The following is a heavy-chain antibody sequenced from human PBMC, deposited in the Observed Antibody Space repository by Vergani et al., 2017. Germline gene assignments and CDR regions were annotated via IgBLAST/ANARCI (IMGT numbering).Heavy chain of an antibody. CDR3: ARDKLHYYGSGSYYSRGAGYMDV. CDR1: GFTFSSYG. V-gene: IGHV3-33*01. D-gene: IGHD3-10*01. CDR2: IWYDGSNK. Sequence: QVQLVESGGGVVQPGRSLRLSCAASGFTFSSYGMHWVRQAPGKGLEWVAVIWYDGSNKYYADSVKGRFTISRDNSKNTLYLHMNSLRAEDTAVYYCARDKLHYYGSGSYYSRGAGYMDVWGKGTTVTVSS. J-gene: IGHJ6*03.